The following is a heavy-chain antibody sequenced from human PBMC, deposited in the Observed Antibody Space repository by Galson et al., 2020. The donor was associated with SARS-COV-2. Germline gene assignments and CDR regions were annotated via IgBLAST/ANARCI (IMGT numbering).Heavy chain of an antibody. CDR1: GGSISSGSYS. CDR3: VRVADGSGSYGSAASLYFDS. V-gene: IGHV4-30-2*01. J-gene: IGHJ4*02. Sequence: SETLSLTCAVSGGSISSGSYSWSWIRQPPGKGLEWIGYIYHSGSTYYTPSLKSRVTISVDRSKNQFSLNLSSVTAADTAVYYCVRVADGSGSYGSAASLYFDSWGQGTLVTVSS. CDR2: IYHSGST. D-gene: IGHD3-10*01.